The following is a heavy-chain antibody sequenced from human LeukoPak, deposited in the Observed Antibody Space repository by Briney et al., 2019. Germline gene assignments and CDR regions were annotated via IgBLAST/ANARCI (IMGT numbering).Heavy chain of an antibody. CDR2: IYYTGST. D-gene: IGHD3-22*01. V-gene: IGHV4-39*02. CDR1: GGFISSSSYY. Sequence: SETLSLTCTISGGFISSSSYYWGWIRQPPGKGLEWIGDIYYTGSTYYNASLKSRVSISIDTSNNHFSLQLSSLTAADTALYYCARRRYYDSTGYLDWGQGTLVTVSS. CDR3: ARRRYYDSTGYLD. J-gene: IGHJ1*01.